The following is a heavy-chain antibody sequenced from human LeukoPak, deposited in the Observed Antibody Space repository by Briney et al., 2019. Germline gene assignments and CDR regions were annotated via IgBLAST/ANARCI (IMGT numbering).Heavy chain of an antibody. J-gene: IGHJ4*02. CDR1: GFTFSRYW. Sequence: GGSPRLSCAASGFTFSRYWMNWVRQAPGGGLEWVAIIKEDGNEKYFVDSVKGRITISRDNAKNSLYLQMNSLRDEDTAVYYCARARASGRSGFDYWGQGTLVTVSS. CDR3: ARARASGRSGFDY. D-gene: IGHD2-15*01. CDR2: IKEDGNEK. V-gene: IGHV3-7*01.